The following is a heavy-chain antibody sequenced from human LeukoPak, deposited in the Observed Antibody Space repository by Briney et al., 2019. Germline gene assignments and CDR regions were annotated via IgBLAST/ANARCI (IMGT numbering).Heavy chain of an antibody. V-gene: IGHV3-23*01. D-gene: IGHD5-24*01. J-gene: IGHJ4*02. CDR2: ISGSGDTT. Sequence: GGSLRLSCAASGFTFSSYAMSWVRQAPGKGLEWVSGISGSGDTTYYADSAKGRFTISRDNSKNTLYLQMNSLRAEDTAVYYCAKGRQARWLQSLFDYWGQGTLVTVSS. CDR1: GFTFSSYA. CDR3: AKGRQARWLQSLFDY.